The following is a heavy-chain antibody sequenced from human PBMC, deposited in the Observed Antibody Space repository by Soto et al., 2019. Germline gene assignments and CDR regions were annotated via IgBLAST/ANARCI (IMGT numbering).Heavy chain of an antibody. D-gene: IGHD1-26*01. J-gene: IGHJ6*02. CDR1: GGSMTSYY. Sequence: QVQLQESGPGLVKPSETLSLTCTVSGGSMTSYYWNWVRQPAGKGPEWIGRIYTRGSTYYNPSLKSRVIMSLDTSRSQFSLRLTSVTAADTAVYYCAGIGADIYYGMDVWGQGTTVTVSS. CDR3: AGIGADIYYGMDV. CDR2: IYTRGST. V-gene: IGHV4-4*07.